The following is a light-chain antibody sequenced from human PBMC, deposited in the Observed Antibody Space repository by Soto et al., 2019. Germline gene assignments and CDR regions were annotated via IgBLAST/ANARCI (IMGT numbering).Light chain of an antibody. CDR2: KAS. CDR3: QQYYDFRT. CDR1: QTISSW. J-gene: IGKJ1*01. V-gene: IGKV1-5*03. Sequence: IQMTQSPSTLSGSVGDRGTITCRASQTISSWLAWYQQKPGKAPKLLIYKASTLKSGVPSRFSGSGSGTEFTLTISSLQPEDSATYYCQQYYDFRTFGQGTKVDIK.